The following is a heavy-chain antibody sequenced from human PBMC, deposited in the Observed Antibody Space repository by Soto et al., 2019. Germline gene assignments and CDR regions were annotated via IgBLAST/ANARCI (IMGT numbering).Heavy chain of an antibody. CDR2: IYHSGST. Sequence: PSETLSLTCAVSGGSISSGGYSWSWIRQPPGKGLEWIGYIYHSGSTYYNPSLKSRVTISVDTSKNQFSLKLSSVTAADTAVYYCARAPRYCISISCYLVLDPWGQGTLVTVSS. CDR1: GGSISSGGYS. J-gene: IGHJ5*02. V-gene: IGHV4-30-2*05. D-gene: IGHD2-2*01. CDR3: ARAPRYCISISCYLVLDP.